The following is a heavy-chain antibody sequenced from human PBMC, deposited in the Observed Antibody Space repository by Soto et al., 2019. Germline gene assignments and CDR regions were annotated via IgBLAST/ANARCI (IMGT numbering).Heavy chain of an antibody. CDR2: ISGSGGST. Sequence: HPGGSLRLSCAASGFTFSSYAMSWVRQAPGKGLEWVSAISGSGGSTYYADSVKGRFTISRGNSKNTLYLQMNSLRAEDTAVYYCAKDKREITGTTSNYWGQGTLVTVSS. CDR3: AKDKREITGTTSNY. CDR1: GFTFSSYA. D-gene: IGHD1-7*01. J-gene: IGHJ4*02. V-gene: IGHV3-23*01.